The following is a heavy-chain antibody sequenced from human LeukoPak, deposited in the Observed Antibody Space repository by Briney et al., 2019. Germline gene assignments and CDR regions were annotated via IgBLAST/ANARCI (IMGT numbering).Heavy chain of an antibody. D-gene: IGHD2-21*02. V-gene: IGHV4-59*01. CDR3: ARFAYCGGHCWYYFDY. Sequence: SETLSLTCTVSGGSISSYYWSWIRQPPGKGLEWIGYIYSSGSTNYNPSLKSRITISVNTSKNQFSLKLSSVTAADTAVYYCARFAYCGGHCWYYFDYWGQGSLVTVSS. CDR2: IYSSGST. J-gene: IGHJ4*02. CDR1: GGSISSYY.